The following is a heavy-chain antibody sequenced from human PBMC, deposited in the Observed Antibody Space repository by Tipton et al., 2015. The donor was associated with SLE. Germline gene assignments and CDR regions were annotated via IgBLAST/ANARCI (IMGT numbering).Heavy chain of an antibody. D-gene: IGHD2-15*01. J-gene: IGHJ4*02. Sequence: GSLRLSCAASGFTFTNYWMTWVRQAPGKGLEWVANINQDGSETVYFDSVKDRFTISRDNVRNSLYLQMNSLRAEDTALYYCAKDMEDIVGGAVDYWGQGTLVTVSS. CDR2: INQDGSET. CDR3: AKDMEDIVGGAVDY. V-gene: IGHV3-7*03. CDR1: GFTFTNYW.